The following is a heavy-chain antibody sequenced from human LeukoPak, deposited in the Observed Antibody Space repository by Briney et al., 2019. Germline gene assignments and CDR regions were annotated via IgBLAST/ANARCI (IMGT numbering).Heavy chain of an antibody. CDR1: AGSISSSSYS. Sequence: SETLSLTCTVSAGSISSSSYSWGWIRQPPGKGLEWIGSIYHSGSTYYNPSLKSRVTISVDTSKNQFSLKLSPVTAADTAVYYCARPYDILTGYFDWGQSTLVTVSS. J-gene: IGHJ1*01. CDR2: IYHSGST. D-gene: IGHD3-9*01. CDR3: ARPYDILTGYFD. V-gene: IGHV4-39*01.